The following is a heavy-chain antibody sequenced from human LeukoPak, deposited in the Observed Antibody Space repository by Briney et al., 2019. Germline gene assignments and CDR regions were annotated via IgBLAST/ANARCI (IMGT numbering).Heavy chain of an antibody. CDR1: GFTFRNYA. Sequence: GGSLRLSCAASGFTFRNYAMSWVRQAPGKGLEWVSAISGSGDSTYYGDSVKGRFTISRDNSKNTLYLQMNSLRAEDTAVYYCAKTRPLDSSSWSHGDYWGQGTLVTVSS. CDR2: ISGSGDST. J-gene: IGHJ4*02. CDR3: AKTRPLDSSSWSHGDY. V-gene: IGHV3-23*01. D-gene: IGHD6-13*01.